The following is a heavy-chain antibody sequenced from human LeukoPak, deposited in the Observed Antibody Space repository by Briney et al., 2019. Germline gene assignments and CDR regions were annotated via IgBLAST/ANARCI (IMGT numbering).Heavy chain of an antibody. V-gene: IGHV4-59*01. D-gene: IGHD5-24*01. CDR3: ARYRGTYGYYFDY. Sequence: SETLSLTCTVSGGSISSYYWSWIRQSPENGLEWIGYIYNSGNTNYNLFLKSRVTISAYTSKNQFSLKLTSVTAADTAVYYCARYRGTYGYYFDYWGQGKLVIVSS. CDR1: GGSISSYY. CDR2: IYNSGNT. J-gene: IGHJ4*02.